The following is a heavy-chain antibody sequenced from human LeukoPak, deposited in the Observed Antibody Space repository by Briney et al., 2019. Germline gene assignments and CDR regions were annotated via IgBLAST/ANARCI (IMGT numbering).Heavy chain of an antibody. V-gene: IGHV1-2*02. Sequence: GASVKVSCKASGYTFTGYSMHWVRQAPGQGLEWMGWINPNSGGTNYAQKFQGRVTMTRDTSISTAYMELSRLRSDDTAVYYCARESGEKVRDDAFDIWGQGTMVTVSS. CDR1: GYTFTGYS. D-gene: IGHD3-10*01. CDR3: ARESGEKVRDDAFDI. CDR2: INPNSGGT. J-gene: IGHJ3*02.